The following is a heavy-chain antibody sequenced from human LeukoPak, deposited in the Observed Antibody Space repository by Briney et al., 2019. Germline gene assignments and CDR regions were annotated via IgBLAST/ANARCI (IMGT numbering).Heavy chain of an antibody. CDR3: ARFSRSYCSSTGCSKYFDY. Sequence: PGGSLRLSCAASGFTFTSYAMSWVRQAPGKGLEWVSGISINVDNTYYADSVEGRFTISRDNSKSTLFLQMNSLRAEDTAVYYCARFSRSYCSSTGCSKYFDYWGQGTLVTVSS. J-gene: IGHJ4*02. V-gene: IGHV3-23*01. CDR2: ISINVDNT. D-gene: IGHD2-2*01. CDR1: GFTFTSYA.